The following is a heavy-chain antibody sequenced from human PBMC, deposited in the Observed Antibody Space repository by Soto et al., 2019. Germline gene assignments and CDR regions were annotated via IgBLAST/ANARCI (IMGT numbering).Heavy chain of an antibody. CDR3: ASDYDSGGYYGSAAFDI. V-gene: IGHV3-33*01. Sequence: QVQLVESGGGVVQPGRSLRLSCAASGFTFSSYGMHWVRQAPGKGLEWVAVIWYDGSNKYYADSVKGRFTISRDNSKNTLYLQMNSLRAEDTAVYYCASDYDSGGYYGSAAFDIWGQGTMVTVSS. D-gene: IGHD3-22*01. J-gene: IGHJ3*02. CDR1: GFTFSSYG. CDR2: IWYDGSNK.